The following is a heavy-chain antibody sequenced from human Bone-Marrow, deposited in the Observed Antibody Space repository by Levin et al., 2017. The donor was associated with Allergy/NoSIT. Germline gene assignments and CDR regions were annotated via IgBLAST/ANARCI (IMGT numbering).Heavy chain of an antibody. CDR1: GYTFNNYW. CDR2: MYPGVSDS. Sequence: GESLKISCQGSGYTFNNYWIAWVRQMPGKGLEWMGIMYPGVSDSRYSPSLQGQVTISADNSISTAFLQWSSLKASDTAIYYCARLKCSSSSCYTGSTHYFDYWGQGTLVTVSS. J-gene: IGHJ4*02. V-gene: IGHV5-51*01. CDR3: ARLKCSSSSCYTGSTHYFDY. D-gene: IGHD2-2*02.